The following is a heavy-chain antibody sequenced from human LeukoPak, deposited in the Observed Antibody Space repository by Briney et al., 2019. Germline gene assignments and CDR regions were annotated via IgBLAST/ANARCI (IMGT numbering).Heavy chain of an antibody. V-gene: IGHV4-39*01. CDR2: FYDSGST. J-gene: IGHJ3*02. CDR1: GGTIRSRNYY. D-gene: IGHD5-12*01. Sequence: SETLSLTCTASGGTIRSRNYYWVRIRPPPGQGLEWIGNFYDSGSTYYNPSLKSRVTISGDTSKNQFSLKLSSVTAADTAVYYCARHTRPGCSGYEDAFDIWGQGTMVTVSS. CDR3: ARHTRPGCSGYEDAFDI.